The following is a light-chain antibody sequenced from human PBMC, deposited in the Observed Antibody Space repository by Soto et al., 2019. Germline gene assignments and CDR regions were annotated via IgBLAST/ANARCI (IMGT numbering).Light chain of an antibody. CDR2: DAA. CDR1: QSVSSY. J-gene: IGKJ5*01. CDR3: QQRSNWPQIT. V-gene: IGKV3-11*01. Sequence: EIVLTNSPATLSLCLGQTPTLSWTASQSVSSYLAWYQQKPGQAPRLLIYDAANRATGIPARFSGSGSGTDLTLTISSLETEDFAVYYCQQRSNWPQITFGQGTRLEIK.